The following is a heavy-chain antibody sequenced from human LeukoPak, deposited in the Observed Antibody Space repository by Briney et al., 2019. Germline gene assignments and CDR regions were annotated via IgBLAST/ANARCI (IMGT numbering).Heavy chain of an antibody. CDR1: GYTFTGYY. CDR3: ARELRRDAY. V-gene: IGHV1-8*02. D-gene: IGHD4-17*01. J-gene: IGHJ4*02. Sequence: ASVKVSCKASGYTFTGYYMHWVRQAPGQGLEWMGYISPNSGNTGYAQRFQGRLTMTRNTSISTAYMELSSLISDDTAIYYCARELRRDAYWGQGALVTVSS. CDR2: ISPNSGNT.